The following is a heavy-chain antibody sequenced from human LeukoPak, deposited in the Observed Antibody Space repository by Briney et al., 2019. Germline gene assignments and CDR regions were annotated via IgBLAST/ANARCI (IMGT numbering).Heavy chain of an antibody. CDR3: ANIFGGNSHRSDY. CDR2: IKTKTDGGTT. V-gene: IGHV3-15*01. J-gene: IGHJ4*02. D-gene: IGHD4-23*01. Sequence: GGSLRLSCAASGFSFSSSWMSWVRQAPGQGLEWLGRIKTKTDGGTTDYAAPVKGRFTISRDDSKDTLYLQMNSLKSDDTAVYYCANIFGGNSHRSDYWGQGTLVTVSS. CDR1: GFSFSSSW.